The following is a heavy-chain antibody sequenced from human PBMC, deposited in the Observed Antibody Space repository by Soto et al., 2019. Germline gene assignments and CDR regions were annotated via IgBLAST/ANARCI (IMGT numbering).Heavy chain of an antibody. CDR1: GYTFTSDY. J-gene: IGHJ4*02. CDR2: INPSGGST. V-gene: IGHV1-46*03. CDR3: ARSVTADY. D-gene: IGHD4-4*01. Sequence: QVQPVQSGAEVKKPGASVKVSCKASGYTFTSDYMNWVRQAPGQGLEWMGIINPSGGSTSYAQKFQGRVTMTGDASTGTGYMELTSLRSDDTAVYYCARSVTADYWGQGTLVTVSS.